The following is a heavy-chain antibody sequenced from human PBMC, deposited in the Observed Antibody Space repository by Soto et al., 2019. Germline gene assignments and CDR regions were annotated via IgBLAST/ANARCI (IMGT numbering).Heavy chain of an antibody. V-gene: IGHV3-30*04. J-gene: IGHJ6*02. CDR2: ISYDGRNK. CDR1: GFTFSSYA. CDR3: ARDPGPEGSTSSSFYYYYYYGMDV. Sequence: GGSLRLSCAASGFTFSSYAMHWVRQAPGKGLEWVAVISYDGRNKYYADSVKGRFTISRDNSNDTLYLQMNSLRAEDTAVYYCARDPGPEGSTSSSFYYYYYYGMDVWGQGTTVTVSS. D-gene: IGHD2-2*01.